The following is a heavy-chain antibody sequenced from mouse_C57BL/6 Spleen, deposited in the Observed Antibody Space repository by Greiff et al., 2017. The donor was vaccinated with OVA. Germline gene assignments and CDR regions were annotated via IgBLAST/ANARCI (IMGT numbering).Heavy chain of an antibody. CDR1: GYTFTDYY. V-gene: IGHV1-26*01. Sequence: EVQLVESGPELVKPGASVKISCKASGYTFTDYYMNWVKQSPGKSLEWIGDINPNNGGTSYNQKFKGKATLTVDKSSSTAYMELRSLTSEDSAVYYCARTHLCAYWGQGTIVTVSA. CDR2: INPNNGGT. CDR3: ARTHLCAY. J-gene: IGHJ3*01.